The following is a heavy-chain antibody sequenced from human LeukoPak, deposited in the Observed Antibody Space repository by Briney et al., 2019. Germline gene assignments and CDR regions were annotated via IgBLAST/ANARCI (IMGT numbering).Heavy chain of an antibody. CDR3: AQPPSSSRWSYFDY. CDR2: ISYDGSNK. V-gene: IGHV3-30*18. Sequence: GGSLRLSCAASGFTFSSYGMHWVRPAPGKGLEWVAVISYDGSNKYYADSLNGRFTISRDNSKNTLYLQMNSLRAEHPAVYYCAQPPSSSRWSYFDYWGQGTLVTVSS. J-gene: IGHJ4*02. D-gene: IGHD6-13*01. CDR1: GFTFSSYG.